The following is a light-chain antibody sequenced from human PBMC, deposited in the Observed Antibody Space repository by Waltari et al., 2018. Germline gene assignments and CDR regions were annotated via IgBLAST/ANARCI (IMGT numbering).Light chain of an antibody. CDR1: ESISSH. CDR3: QQSYTTSWT. Sequence: IQMTQSPSSLSAFVGDRVTITCRASESISSHLNWYQQKPGKAPKLLIYATSNLESGVPSRFSGSGSGTDFTLTVTSLQPEDFATYYCQQSYTTSWTFGQGTKVEI. CDR2: ATS. V-gene: IGKV1-39*01. J-gene: IGKJ1*01.